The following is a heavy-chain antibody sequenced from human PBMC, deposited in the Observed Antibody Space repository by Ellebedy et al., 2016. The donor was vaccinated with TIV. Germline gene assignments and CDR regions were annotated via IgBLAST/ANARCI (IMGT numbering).Heavy chain of an antibody. CDR3: ARHRKNDVLTGYDY. D-gene: IGHD3-9*01. CDR1: GGSVTSYY. J-gene: IGHJ4*02. V-gene: IGHV4-59*08. CDR2: IHHTGFT. Sequence: GSLRLSXSVPGGSVTSYYWSWIRQPPGKGLEWIGYIHHTGFTNYNPSLKGRVSVAVDKYRNKLSVRLSSVTAADTAVYYCARHRKNDVLTGYDYWGQGILVTVSS.